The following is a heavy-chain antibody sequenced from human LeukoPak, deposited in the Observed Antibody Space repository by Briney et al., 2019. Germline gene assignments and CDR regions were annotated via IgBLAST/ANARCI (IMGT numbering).Heavy chain of an antibody. Sequence: ASVKVSRKASGYTFTSYDINWVRQATGQGLEWMGWMNPNSGNTGYAQKFQGRVTITRNTSISTAYMELSSLRSGDTAVYYCARGPFITIFGVVTWYYFDYWGQGTLVTVSS. CDR3: ARGPFITIFGVVTWYYFDY. J-gene: IGHJ4*02. V-gene: IGHV1-8*03. CDR2: MNPNSGNT. D-gene: IGHD3-3*01. CDR1: GYTFTSYD.